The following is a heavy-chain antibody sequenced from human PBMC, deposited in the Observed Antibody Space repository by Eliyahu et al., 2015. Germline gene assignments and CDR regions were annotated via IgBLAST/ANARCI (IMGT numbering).Heavy chain of an antibody. CDR2: INHSGST. D-gene: IGHD6-13*01. Sequence: QVQLQQWGAGXLKPSETLSLTCAVYSGSFXGYYWSWIRQPPGKGLEWIGEINHSGSTNYNPSLKSRVTISVDTSKNQFSLKLSSVTAADTAVYYCARGGHSSSWYRYWFDPWGQGTLVTVSS. CDR3: ARGGHSSSWYRYWFDP. CDR1: SGSFXGYY. J-gene: IGHJ5*02. V-gene: IGHV4-34*01.